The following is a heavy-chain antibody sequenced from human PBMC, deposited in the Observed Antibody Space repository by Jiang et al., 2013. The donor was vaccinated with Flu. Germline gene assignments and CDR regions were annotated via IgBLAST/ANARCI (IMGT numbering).Heavy chain of an antibody. CDR3: AKDPRLYGDYLLGYFDY. J-gene: IGHJ4*02. CDR1: GFTFRNYG. Sequence: LSCAASGFTFRNYGIHWVRQAPGKGLEWVAVIWYDGTNKYYADSVKGRFTISRDNSKNTLWLQMNSLRPEDTAVYYCAKDPRLYGDYLLGYFDYWGQGTLVTVSS. CDR2: IWYDGTNK. V-gene: IGHV3-30*18. D-gene: IGHD4-17*01.